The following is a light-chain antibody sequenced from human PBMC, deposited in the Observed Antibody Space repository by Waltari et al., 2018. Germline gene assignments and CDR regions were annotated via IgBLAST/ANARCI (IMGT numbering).Light chain of an antibody. CDR1: QDISNQ. CDR3: QETNTFPIT. Sequence: MPQSPSYVPPSVDTTSTITCRAIQDISNQLTWYQQNPGKAPKFLLYDASTLESGVPSRFSGSGSGTDFTLTVRSLQPEDFATYYCQETNTFPITFGQGTRLEIK. V-gene: IGKV1D-12*01. J-gene: IGKJ5*01. CDR2: DAS.